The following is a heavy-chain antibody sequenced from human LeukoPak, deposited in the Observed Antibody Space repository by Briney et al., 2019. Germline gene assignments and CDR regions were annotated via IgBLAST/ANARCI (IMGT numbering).Heavy chain of an antibody. CDR1: GACVSSNSAT. CDR2: TYYRSKWYY. J-gene: IGHJ4*02. D-gene: IGHD6-19*01. V-gene: IGHV6-1*01. CDR3: ARVISSGWERFDF. Sequence: PSQTLSLTCAISGACVSSNSATWNWIRQSPSRGLEWLGRTYYRSKWYYDYAVSVKSPITMNPDTSKNHFSLQLNSVTPEDTAVYYCARVISSGWERFDFWGQGTLVTVSS.